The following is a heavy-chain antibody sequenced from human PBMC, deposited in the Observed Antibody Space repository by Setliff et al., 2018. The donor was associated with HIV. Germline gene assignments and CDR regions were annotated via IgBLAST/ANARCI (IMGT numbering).Heavy chain of an antibody. J-gene: IGHJ5*01. CDR3: ARGLLDRSGHRSDCFDS. Sequence: PSETLSLTCTVSGGSVSSGGYYWSWIRQHPGRGLEWIGHIYYSGSTYDNPSLKSRFSISIDTSKNQFSLRLRSVTAADTAVYYCARGLLDRSGHRSDCFDSWGRGTPVTVSS. V-gene: IGHV4-31*03. CDR1: GGSVSSGGYY. D-gene: IGHD3-22*01. CDR2: IYYSGST.